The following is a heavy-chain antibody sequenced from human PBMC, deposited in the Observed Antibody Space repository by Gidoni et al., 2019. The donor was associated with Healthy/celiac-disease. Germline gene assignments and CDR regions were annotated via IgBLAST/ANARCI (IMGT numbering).Heavy chain of an antibody. D-gene: IGHD3-22*01. CDR2: IGGSGGST. Sequence: EVQLLESGGGLVQPGGSLRLSCAASGFTFSSYAMSWVRQAPGKGLEWVSAIGGSGGSTYYADSVKGRFTISRDNSKNTLYLQMNSLRAEDTAVYYCAAPRPDYYDSSGYYNDAFDIWGQGTMVTVSS. CDR1: GFTFSSYA. CDR3: AAPRPDYYDSSGYYNDAFDI. J-gene: IGHJ3*02. V-gene: IGHV3-23*01.